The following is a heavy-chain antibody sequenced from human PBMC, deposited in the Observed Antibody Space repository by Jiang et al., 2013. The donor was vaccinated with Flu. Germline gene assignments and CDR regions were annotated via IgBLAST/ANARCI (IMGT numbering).Heavy chain of an antibody. V-gene: IGHV3-30*18. CDR2: ISYDGSNK. CDR1: GFTFSSYG. Sequence: VQLVESGGGLVQPGGSLRLSCAASGFTFSSYGMHWVRQTPGKGLEWVAVISYDGSNKYYADSVKGRFTISRDNSKNTLYLQMNSLRAEDTAVYYCAKGPRRAWWLPDYFDYWGQGTLVTVSS. J-gene: IGHJ4*02. CDR3: AKGPRRAWWLPDYFDY. D-gene: IGHD5-12*01.